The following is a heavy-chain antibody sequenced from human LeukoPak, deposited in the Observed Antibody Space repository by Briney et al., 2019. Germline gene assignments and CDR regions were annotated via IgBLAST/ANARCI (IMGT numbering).Heavy chain of an antibody. CDR2: IYYSGST. Sequence: SSETLSLTCTVSGGSIRSYYWSWIRQPPGKGLEWIAYIYYSGSTNYNPSLKSRVTISVDTSKNQFSLKLSSVTAADTAVYYCARVYYSNSYDYWYFDLWGRGALVTASS. V-gene: IGHV4-59*01. D-gene: IGHD6-13*01. CDR3: ARVYYSNSYDYWYFDL. J-gene: IGHJ2*01. CDR1: GGSIRSYY.